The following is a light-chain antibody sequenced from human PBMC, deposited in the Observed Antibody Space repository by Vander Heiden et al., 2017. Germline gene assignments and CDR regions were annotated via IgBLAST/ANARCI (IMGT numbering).Light chain of an antibody. CDR2: DNN. CDR1: SSNIGYNS. J-gene: IGLJ3*02. CDR3: GAWDSSLSVGL. V-gene: IGLV1-51*01. Sequence: QSLLTQPPPVSAPPGQKVTISCSGGSSNIGYNSVSWYQQLPGTAPKFLSYDNNKRPSGIPDRFSGSKSGTSATLAITGLQTGDEAGYYCGAWDSSLSVGLFGGGTKLTVL.